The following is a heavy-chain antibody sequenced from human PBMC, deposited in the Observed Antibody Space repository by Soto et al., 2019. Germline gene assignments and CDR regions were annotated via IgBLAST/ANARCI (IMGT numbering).Heavy chain of an antibody. Sequence: ATARDSCNPYGYTYTSYGISWMRQAPGRGLEWMGWISAYNGNTTNAQKLQGRVTMTTDTSASTVYMELSSLRFDDTAVYYCARRQSVTTLIDYWGQGTLVTVSS. J-gene: IGHJ4*02. CDR3: ARRQSVTTLIDY. CDR1: GYTYTSYG. V-gene: IGHV1-18*01. D-gene: IGHD4-4*01. CDR2: ISAYNGNT.